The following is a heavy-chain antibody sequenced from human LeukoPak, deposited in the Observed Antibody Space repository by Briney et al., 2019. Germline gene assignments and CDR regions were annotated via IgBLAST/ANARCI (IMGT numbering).Heavy chain of an antibody. V-gene: IGHV1-18*01. CDR3: AICSSTSCYDGFTIPYYMDV. CDR1: GYTFTSYD. D-gene: IGHD2-2*01. Sequence: ASVKVSCKASGYTFTSYDINWVRQAPGQGLEWMGWISAYNGNTNYAQKLQGRVTMTTDTSTSTAYMELRSLRSDDTAVYYCAICSSTSCYDGFTIPYYMDVWGKGTTVTVSS. J-gene: IGHJ6*03. CDR2: ISAYNGNT.